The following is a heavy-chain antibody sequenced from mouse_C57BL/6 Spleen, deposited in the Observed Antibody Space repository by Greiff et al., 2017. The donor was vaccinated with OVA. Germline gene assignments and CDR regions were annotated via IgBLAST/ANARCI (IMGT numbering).Heavy chain of an antibody. Sequence: EVKLQESGAELVKPGASVKLSCTASGFNIKDYYMHWVKQRTEQGLEWIGRIDPEDGETKYAPKFQGKATITADTSSNTAYLQLSSLTSEDTAVYYCARGIWTRYDGYHWYFDVWGTGTTVTVSS. J-gene: IGHJ1*03. CDR3: ARGIWTRYDGYHWYFDV. D-gene: IGHD2-3*01. V-gene: IGHV14-2*01. CDR2: IDPEDGET. CDR1: GFNIKDYY.